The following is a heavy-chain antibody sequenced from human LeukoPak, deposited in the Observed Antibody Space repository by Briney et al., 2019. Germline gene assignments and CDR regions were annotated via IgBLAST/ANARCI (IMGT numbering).Heavy chain of an antibody. CDR3: AKWGDYDVLTGYYVSDY. J-gene: IGHJ4*02. V-gene: IGHV3-23*01. D-gene: IGHD3-9*01. CDR2: ITGGGSGI. CDR1: GFTFSNYA. Sequence: GASLRLSCAASGFTFSNYAMSWVRQAPGKGLEWVSAITGGGSGIYYADSMKSRFTISRDNSKNTLYLQINSLRAEDTAIYYCAKWGDYDVLTGYYVSDYWGQGTLVTVSS.